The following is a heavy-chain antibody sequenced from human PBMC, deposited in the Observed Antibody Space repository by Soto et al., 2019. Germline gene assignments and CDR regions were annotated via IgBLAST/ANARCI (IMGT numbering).Heavy chain of an antibody. D-gene: IGHD7-27*01. J-gene: IGHJ4*02. CDR2: ISSSSYI. Sequence: GSLRLSCAASGFTFSSYSMNWVRQAPGKGLEWVSSISSSSYIYYADSVKGRFTTSRDNAKNSLYLQMNSLRAEDTAVYYCARAPRTGDNDYWGQGTLVTVSS. V-gene: IGHV3-21*01. CDR3: ARAPRTGDNDY. CDR1: GFTFSSYS.